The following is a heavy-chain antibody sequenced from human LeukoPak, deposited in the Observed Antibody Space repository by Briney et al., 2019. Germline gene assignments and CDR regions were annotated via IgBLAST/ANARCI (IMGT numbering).Heavy chain of an antibody. CDR3: AREGSSAWYSFEY. CDR1: GGSINSARYY. J-gene: IGHJ4*02. V-gene: IGHV4-61*02. Sequence: SETLSLTCTVSGGSINSARYYSTWIRQPAWKGLESIGRIYTRGSTNYNPSLKCRDTISVDTSKNQCSVKLRSVTAADTAVYYCAREGSSAWYSFEYWGQGTLVTVSS. CDR2: IYTRGST. D-gene: IGHD6-19*01.